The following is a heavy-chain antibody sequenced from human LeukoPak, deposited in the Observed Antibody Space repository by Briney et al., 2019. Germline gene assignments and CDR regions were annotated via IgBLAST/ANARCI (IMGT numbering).Heavy chain of an antibody. CDR1: GFTFSSYA. J-gene: IGHJ5*02. Sequence: GGSLRLSCAASGFTFSSYAMSWVRQAPEKGLEWVSAISGSGGSTYYADSVKGRFTISRDNSKNMLYLQMNSLRAEDTAVYYCAKEIRWQNWFDPWGQGTLVTVSS. D-gene: IGHD4-23*01. CDR3: AKEIRWQNWFDP. CDR2: ISGSGGST. V-gene: IGHV3-23*01.